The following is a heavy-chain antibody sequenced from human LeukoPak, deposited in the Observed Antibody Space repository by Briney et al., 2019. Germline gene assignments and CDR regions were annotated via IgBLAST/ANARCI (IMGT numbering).Heavy chain of an antibody. V-gene: IGHV4-34*01. CDR3: ARGLQWLLPFDY. Sequence: PSETLSLTCAVYGGSFSGYYWSWIRQPPGKGLEWIGEINHSGSTNYNPSLKSRVTISVDTSKNQFSLKLISVTAADTAVYYCARGLQWLLPFDYWGQGTLVTVSS. CDR1: GGSFSGYY. CDR2: INHSGST. D-gene: IGHD6-19*01. J-gene: IGHJ4*02.